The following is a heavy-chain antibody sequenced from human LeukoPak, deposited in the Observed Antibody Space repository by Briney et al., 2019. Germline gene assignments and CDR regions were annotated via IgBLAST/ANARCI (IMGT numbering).Heavy chain of an antibody. CDR3: AKGLGTSGWSLSTFDY. D-gene: IGHD6-19*01. V-gene: IGHV3-23*01. Sequence: GGSLRLSCAASGFTVSSNYAMTWVRQAPGKGLEWVSRISDVGGSTYYADSVKGRFTISRDNSKNTLYLQMNTLRAEDTAVYYCAKGLGTSGWSLSTFDYWGQGTLVTVST. CDR2: ISDVGGST. CDR1: GFTVSSNYA. J-gene: IGHJ4*02.